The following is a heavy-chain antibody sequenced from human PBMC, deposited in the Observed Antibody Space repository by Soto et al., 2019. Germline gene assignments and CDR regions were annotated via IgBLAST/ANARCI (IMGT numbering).Heavy chain of an antibody. J-gene: IGHJ3*02. V-gene: IGHV1-58*01. CDR1: GFTFTSSA. CDR3: AAEGQIDDAFDI. CDR2: IVVGSGNT. Sequence: ASVKVSCKASGFTFTSSAVQWVRQARGQRLEWIGWIVVGSGNTNYAQKFQERVTITRDMSTSTAYMELSSLRSEDTAVYYCAAEGQIDDAFDIWGQGTMVTVSS.